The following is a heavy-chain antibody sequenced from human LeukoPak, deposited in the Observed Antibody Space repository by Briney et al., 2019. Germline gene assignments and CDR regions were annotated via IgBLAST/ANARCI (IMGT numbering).Heavy chain of an antibody. CDR1: GFTFSSYA. Sequence: GGSLRLSCPAFGFTFSSYAMHWVRQAPGKGLEWVAVISYDGSNKYYAHSGKGRSTISTDNTNNTLYLQMNSLRAEDTPVYYCARDDYYGSDTIDYWGQGTLVTVSS. CDR2: ISYDGSNK. CDR3: ARDDYYGSDTIDY. V-gene: IGHV3-30*01. J-gene: IGHJ4*02. D-gene: IGHD3-10*01.